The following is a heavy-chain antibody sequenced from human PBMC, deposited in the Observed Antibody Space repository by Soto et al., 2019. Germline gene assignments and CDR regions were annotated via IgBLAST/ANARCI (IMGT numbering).Heavy chain of an antibody. Sequence: SETLSLTCPVSGGSISSSSYYWGWIRQPPGKGLEWIGSIYYSGSTYYNPSLKSRVTISVDTSKNQFSLKLSSVTAADTAVYYCARQGEIAVAGTGDVLGWFDPWGQGTLVTVSS. CDR3: ARQGEIAVAGTGDVLGWFDP. J-gene: IGHJ5*02. CDR2: IYYSGST. V-gene: IGHV4-39*01. D-gene: IGHD6-19*01. CDR1: GGSISSSSYY.